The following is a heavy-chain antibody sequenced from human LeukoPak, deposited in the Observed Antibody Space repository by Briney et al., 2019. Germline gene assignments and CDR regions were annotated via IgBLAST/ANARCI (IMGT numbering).Heavy chain of an antibody. Sequence: GSSVKVSCKASGGTFSSYAISWVRQAPGQGLEWMGRIIPILGIANYAQKFQGRVTITADKSTSTAYMELSSLRSEDTAVYYCARGTPRGYYDSSGYYYLNDYWGQGTLVTVSS. J-gene: IGHJ4*02. CDR2: IIPILGIA. D-gene: IGHD3-22*01. V-gene: IGHV1-69*04. CDR1: GGTFSSYA. CDR3: ARGTPRGYYDSSGYYYLNDY.